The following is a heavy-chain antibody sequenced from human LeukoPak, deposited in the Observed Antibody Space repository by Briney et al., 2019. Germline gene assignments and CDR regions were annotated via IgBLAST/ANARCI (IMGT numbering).Heavy chain of an antibody. D-gene: IGHD1-26*01. CDR1: GGSISSSSYY. Sequence: SETLSLTCTVSGGSISSSSYYWGWIRQPPGKGLEWIGSIYYSGSTYYNPSLKSRFTISVDTSKNQFSLKLSSVTAADTAVYYCARHGVGAYYFDYWGQGTLVTVSS. CDR3: ARHGVGAYYFDY. J-gene: IGHJ4*02. V-gene: IGHV4-39*01. CDR2: IYYSGST.